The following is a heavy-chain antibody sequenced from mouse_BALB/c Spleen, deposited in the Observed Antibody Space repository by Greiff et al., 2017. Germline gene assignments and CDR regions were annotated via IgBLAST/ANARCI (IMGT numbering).Heavy chain of an antibody. V-gene: IGHV14-3*02. J-gene: IGHJ4*01. CDR1: GFNIKDTY. CDR2: IDPANGNT. D-gene: IGHD1-2*01. CDR3: ASHPLLRLLYAMDY. Sequence: LVESGAELVKPGASVKLSCTASGFNIKDTYMHWVKQRPEQGLEWIGRIDPANGNTKYDPKFQGKATITADTSSNTAYLQLSSLTSEDTAVYYCASHPLLRLLYAMDYWGQGTSVTVSS.